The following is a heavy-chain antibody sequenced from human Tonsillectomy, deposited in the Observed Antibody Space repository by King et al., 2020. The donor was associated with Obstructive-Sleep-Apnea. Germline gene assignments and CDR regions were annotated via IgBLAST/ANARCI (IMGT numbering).Heavy chain of an antibody. Sequence: VQLVESGGGLVEPGESLRISCAASAFTFVRYWMSWVRQAPGKGLEWVANINEDGSEKHYMDSVEGRFTISRDNVKSSLYLEMNNLRPEDTAVYYCVRIVAVRPGFYFDYWGQGTRVIASS. CDR1: AFTFVRYW. V-gene: IGHV3-7*03. CDR2: INEDGSEK. J-gene: IGHJ4*02. CDR3: VRIVAVRPGFYFDY. D-gene: IGHD6-6*01.